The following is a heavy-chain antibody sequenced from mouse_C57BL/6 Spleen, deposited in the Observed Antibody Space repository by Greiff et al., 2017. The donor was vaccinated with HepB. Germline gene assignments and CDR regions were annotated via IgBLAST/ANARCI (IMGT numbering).Heavy chain of an antibody. J-gene: IGHJ4*01. CDR2: IDPSDSET. CDR3: ARYGYGAMDY. D-gene: IGHD2-2*01. CDR1: GYTFTSYW. V-gene: IGHV1-52*01. Sequence: QVQLQQPGAELVRPGSSVKLSCKASGYTFTSYWMHWVKQRPIQGLEWIGNIDPSDSETHYNQKFKDKATLTVDKSSSTAYMQLSSLTSEDSAVYCCARYGYGAMDYWGQGTSVTVSS.